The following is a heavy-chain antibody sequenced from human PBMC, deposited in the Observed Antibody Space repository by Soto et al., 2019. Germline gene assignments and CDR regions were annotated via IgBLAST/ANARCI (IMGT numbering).Heavy chain of an antibody. D-gene: IGHD3-10*01. J-gene: IGHJ5*02. Sequence: PSETQSLTSTVSGGSISSVGYCWSWLRQHPGKGLEWIGYIYYSGSTYYNPSLKSRVTISVDTSKNQFSLKLSSVTAADTAVYYCARHGDLLLWFGELLPNWFDPWGQGTLVTVSS. CDR3: ARHGDLLLWFGELLPNWFDP. CDR1: GGSISSVGYC. CDR2: IYYSGST. V-gene: IGHV4-31*03.